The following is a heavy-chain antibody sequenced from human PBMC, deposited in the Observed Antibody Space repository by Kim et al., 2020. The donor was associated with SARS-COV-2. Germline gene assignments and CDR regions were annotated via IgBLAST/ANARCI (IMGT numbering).Heavy chain of an antibody. CDR3: ARSLYYYGSGTYYYYGMDV. D-gene: IGHD3-10*01. Sequence: ASVKVSCKASGYTFTSYAMHWVRQAPGQRLEWMGWINAGNGNTKYSQKFQGRVTITRDTSASTAYMELSSLRSEDTAVYYCARSLYYYGSGTYYYYGMDVWGQGTTVTVSS. V-gene: IGHV1-3*01. J-gene: IGHJ6*02. CDR1: GYTFTSYA. CDR2: INAGNGNT.